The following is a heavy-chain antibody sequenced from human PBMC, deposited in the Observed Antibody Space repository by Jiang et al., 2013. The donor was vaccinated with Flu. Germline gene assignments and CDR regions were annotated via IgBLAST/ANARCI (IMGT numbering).Heavy chain of an antibody. V-gene: IGHV6-1*01. CDR1: GDSVSSNSAA. CDR3: AGGGANWGSSWYFDL. CDR2: TYYRSKWYN. D-gene: IGHD7-27*01. J-gene: IGHJ2*01. Sequence: SLTCAISGDSVSSNSAAWNWIRQSPSRGLEWLGRTYYRSKWYNDYAVSVKSRITINPDTSKNQFSLQLNSVTPEDTAVYYCAGGGANWGSSWYFDLWGRGTLVTVSS.